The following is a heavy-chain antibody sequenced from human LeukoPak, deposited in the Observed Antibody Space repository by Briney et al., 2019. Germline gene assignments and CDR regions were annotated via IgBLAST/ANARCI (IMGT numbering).Heavy chain of an antibody. J-gene: IGHJ4*02. V-gene: IGHV3-23*01. CDR1: GFTFSHHA. D-gene: IGHD5-24*01. CDR3: VRDRDGYNYVDY. CDR2: IIGDGSNT. Sequence: PGGSLRLSCAASGFTFSHHAMSWARQSLGKTLEWVSVIIGDGSNTYYADSVKGRFTISRDNSNSMLYLQMNSLRGEDTAVYYCVRDRDGYNYVDYWGQGTLVTVSS.